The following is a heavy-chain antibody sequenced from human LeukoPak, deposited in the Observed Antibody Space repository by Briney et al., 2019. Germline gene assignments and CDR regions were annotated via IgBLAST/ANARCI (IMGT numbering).Heavy chain of an antibody. D-gene: IGHD3-16*01. CDR2: IRFDGTNK. CDR1: GFNFSSYG. Sequence: GGSLRLSCAASGFNFSSYGMHWVRQAPGKGLEWVTFIRFDGTNKYYADSVKGRFTISRDNSKNILYLQMNSLRSDDTAVYYCAKPASMGATSSAFEFWGQGTMVSVSS. J-gene: IGHJ3*01. CDR3: AKPASMGATSSAFEF. V-gene: IGHV3-30*02.